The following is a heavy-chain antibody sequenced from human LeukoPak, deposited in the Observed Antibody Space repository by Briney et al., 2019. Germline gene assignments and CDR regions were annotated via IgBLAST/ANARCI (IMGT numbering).Heavy chain of an antibody. CDR3: ARGTRRDGYKYYFEY. J-gene: IGHJ4*02. D-gene: IGHD5-24*01. CDR1: GGSISTYY. Sequence: PSETLSLTCIVSGGSISTYYWSWIRQPPGKGLEWIGYIYYSENTNYNPSLKSRVTISVDTFKNQFSLKLSSVTAADTAVYYCARGTRRDGYKYYFEYWGQGILVTVSS. CDR2: IYYSENT. V-gene: IGHV4-59*01.